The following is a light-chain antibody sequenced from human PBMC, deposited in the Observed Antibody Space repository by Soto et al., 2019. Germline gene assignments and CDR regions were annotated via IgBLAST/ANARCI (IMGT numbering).Light chain of an antibody. CDR2: EVY. V-gene: IGLV2-23*02. Sequence: QSALTQTASVSGSPGQSITISCTGTSNDFGDYNAVSWYQQYPGKVPTVMIYEVYKRPSGVSLRFSGSKSGNTASLTISGLQAEDEAEYYCCSFARGTLVFGGGTKLTVL. CDR3: CSFARGTLV. CDR1: SNDFGDYNA. J-gene: IGLJ2*01.